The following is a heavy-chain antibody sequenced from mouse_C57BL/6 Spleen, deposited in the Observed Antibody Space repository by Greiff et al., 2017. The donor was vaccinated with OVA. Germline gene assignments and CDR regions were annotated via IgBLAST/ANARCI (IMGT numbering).Heavy chain of an antibody. CDR3: ARDYYGSSHWYFDV. J-gene: IGHJ1*03. Sequence: DVKLVESGGDLVKPGGSLKLSCAASGFTFSSYGMSWVRQTPDKRLEWVATISSGGSYTYYPDSVKGRFTISRDNAKNTLYLQMSSLQSEDTAMYNGARDYYGSSHWYFDVWGTGTTVTVSS. V-gene: IGHV5-6*02. CDR1: GFTFSSYG. CDR2: ISSGGSYT. D-gene: IGHD1-1*01.